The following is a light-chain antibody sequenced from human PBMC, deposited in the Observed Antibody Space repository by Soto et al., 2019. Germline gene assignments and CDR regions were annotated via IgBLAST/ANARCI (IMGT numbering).Light chain of an antibody. CDR1: QSIASY. CDR3: QQSYSSPQT. J-gene: IGKJ1*01. V-gene: IGKV1-39*01. Sequence: DIQMTQSPSSLSASVGDRVTITCRASQSIASYLNWYQHKPGKAPKLLIYAASTLQSGVPSRFSGSGSGTEFTLTISSLQPEDFATYYFQQSYSSPQTFGQGTPVEI. CDR2: AAS.